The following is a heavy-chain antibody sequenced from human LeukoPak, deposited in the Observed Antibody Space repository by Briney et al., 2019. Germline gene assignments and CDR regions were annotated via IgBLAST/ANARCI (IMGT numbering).Heavy chain of an antibody. J-gene: IGHJ6*04. CDR1: GFAFSSYE. Sequence: QPGGSLRLSCAASGFAFSSYEMNWVRQAPGKGLEWVSYISSSGSTIYYADSVKGRFTISRDNAKNSLYLQMNSLRAEDTAVYYCAELGITMIGGVWGKGTTVTISS. D-gene: IGHD3-10*02. CDR3: AELGITMIGGV. CDR2: ISSSGSTI. V-gene: IGHV3-48*03.